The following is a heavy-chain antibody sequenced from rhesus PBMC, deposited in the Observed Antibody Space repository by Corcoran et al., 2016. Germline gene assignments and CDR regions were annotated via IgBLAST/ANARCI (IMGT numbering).Heavy chain of an antibody. V-gene: IGHV3-100*02. D-gene: IGHD2-21*01. CDR3: TRGAYCTGSGCYGYWYFDR. CDR1: GFTFSSYE. Sequence: DVQLVESGGGLVKPGGSLRLSCVASGFTFSSYEMHWVRQATGKGLEWVSVISESGCTIYVADSVKVRFTISGDNAKNSLFLQRNSLRAEDTAVYYCTRGAYCTGSGCYGYWYFDRWGPGTPITISS. CDR2: ISESGCTI. J-gene: IGHJ2*01.